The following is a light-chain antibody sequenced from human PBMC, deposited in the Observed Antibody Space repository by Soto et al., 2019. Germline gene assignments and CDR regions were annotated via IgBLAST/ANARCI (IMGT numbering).Light chain of an antibody. CDR3: SSYTSSSTDV. Sequence: QSALTQPASVSGSPGQSITISCTGTSSDVGDYIYVSWYQQHPGKAPKLIIYEVSNRPSGVSNRFSGSKSGNTASLTISGLQAEDEADYYCSSYTSSSTDVFGTGTKVTVL. J-gene: IGLJ1*01. V-gene: IGLV2-14*01. CDR1: SSDVGDYIY. CDR2: EVS.